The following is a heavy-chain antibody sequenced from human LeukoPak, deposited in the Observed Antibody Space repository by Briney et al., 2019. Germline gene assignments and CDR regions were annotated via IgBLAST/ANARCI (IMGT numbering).Heavy chain of an antibody. V-gene: IGHV3-48*02. CDR1: GFTFSSYS. D-gene: IGHD3-3*01. CDR2: ISSSSSTI. Sequence: GGSLRLSCAASGFTFSSYSMNWVRQPPGKGLEWVSYISSSSSTIYYADSVKGRFTISRDNAKNSLYLQMNSLRDEDTAVYYCARDRGYDFWSGYYGFDYWGQGTLVTVSS. CDR3: ARDRGYDFWSGYYGFDY. J-gene: IGHJ4*02.